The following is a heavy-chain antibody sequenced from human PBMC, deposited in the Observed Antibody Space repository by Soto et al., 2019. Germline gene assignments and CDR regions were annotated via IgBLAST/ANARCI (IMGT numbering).Heavy chain of an antibody. CDR2: ISGSGGST. V-gene: IGHV3-23*01. CDR3: AKAPPTCSGGSCYNSGHRGFPVKY. J-gene: IGHJ4*02. Sequence: QPGGSLRLSCAASGFTFSSYAMSWVRQAPGKGLEWVSAISGSGGSTYYADSVKGRFTISRDNSKNTLYLQMNSLRAEDTAVYYCAKAPPTCSGGSCYNSGHRGFPVKYWGQGTLVTVSS. CDR1: GFTFSSYA. D-gene: IGHD2-15*01.